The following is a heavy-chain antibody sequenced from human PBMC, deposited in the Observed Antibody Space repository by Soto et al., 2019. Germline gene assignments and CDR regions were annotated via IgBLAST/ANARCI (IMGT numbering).Heavy chain of an antibody. V-gene: IGHV4-39*01. CDR3: ARLSPTYGDYPNFDY. J-gene: IGHJ4*02. CDR2: IYYSGST. Sequence: SETLSLTCTVSGGSISSSSYYWGWIRQPPGKGLEWIGSIYYSGSTYYNPSLKSRVTISVDTSKNQFSLKLSSVTAADTAVYYCARLSPTYGDYPNFDYWGQGTLVTVSS. D-gene: IGHD4-17*01. CDR1: GGSISSSSYY.